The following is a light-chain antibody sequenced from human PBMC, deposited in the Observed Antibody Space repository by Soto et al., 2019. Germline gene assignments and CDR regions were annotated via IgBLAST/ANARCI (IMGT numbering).Light chain of an antibody. CDR3: AAWDDSLSGVL. CDR2: RND. CDR1: SSNIGSNY. V-gene: IGLV1-47*01. J-gene: IGLJ2*01. Sequence: QSGLAQPPSASGAPGQRVTISCSGSSSNIGSNYVYCYQQLPGTAPKLLIYRNDQRRSGVPDRFSGSKSGTSVSLAISGLRSEDEANYYCAAWDDSLSGVLFGGGTKVTVL.